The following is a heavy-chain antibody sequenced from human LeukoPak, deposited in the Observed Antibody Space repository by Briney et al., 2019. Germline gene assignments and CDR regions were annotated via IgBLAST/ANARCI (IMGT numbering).Heavy chain of an antibody. J-gene: IGHJ4*02. V-gene: IGHV1-69*04. CDR3: ARDLQLLLDY. CDR1: GGTFSSYA. Sequence: ASVKVSCKASGGTFSSYAISWVRQAPGQGLEWMGRIIPIFGIANYAQKFQGRVTITADKSTSTAYMEPSSLRSEDTAVYYCARDLQLLLDYWGQGTLVTVSS. D-gene: IGHD5-24*01. CDR2: IIPIFGIA.